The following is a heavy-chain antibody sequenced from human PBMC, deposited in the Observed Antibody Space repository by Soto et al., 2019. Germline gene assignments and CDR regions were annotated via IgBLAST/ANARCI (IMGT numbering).Heavy chain of an antibody. Sequence: QVQLVQSGAEVKKPGASVKVSCKASGYTFTSYGISWVRQAPGQGLEWMGWINTYNGNTKYAQKLQGRVTMTTDTSTGKAYMDLRGLESDDTGGDFCGRSWGVFNVTFDYWGQGTLATVSS. V-gene: IGHV1-18*01. CDR3: GRSWGVFNVTFDY. J-gene: IGHJ4*02. D-gene: IGHD7-27*01. CDR1: GYTFTSYG. CDR2: INTYNGNT.